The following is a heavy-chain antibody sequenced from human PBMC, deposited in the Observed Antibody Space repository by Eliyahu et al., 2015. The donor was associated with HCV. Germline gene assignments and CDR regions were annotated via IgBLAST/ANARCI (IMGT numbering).Heavy chain of an antibody. V-gene: IGHV3-64*01. D-gene: IGHD1/OR15-1a*01. CDR3: ARVNPPNKYGMDV. Sequence: EVQLVESGGGLVQPGGSLRLXCXAXGXXFSSYAMHWVRPAPGKGLEYVSAISSNGGRTYYANSVKGRFTISRDNSKSTLYLQMGSLRAEDMAVYYCARVNPPNKYGMDVWGQGTTVTVSS. CDR1: GXXFSSYA. J-gene: IGHJ6*02. CDR2: ISSNGGRT.